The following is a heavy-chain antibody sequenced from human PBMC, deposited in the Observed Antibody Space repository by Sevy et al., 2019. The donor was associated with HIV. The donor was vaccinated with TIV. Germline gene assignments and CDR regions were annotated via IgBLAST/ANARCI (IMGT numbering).Heavy chain of an antibody. Sequence: GGSLRLSCAASGFTFSSYAMSWVRQAPGKGLEWVSAISGSGGSTYYADSVKGRFTISRDNSKNTLYLQMNSLRAEDTDVYYCAKAKGYYGSGSYLVGYYYGMDVWGQGTTVTVSS. D-gene: IGHD3-10*01. J-gene: IGHJ6*02. V-gene: IGHV3-23*01. CDR2: ISGSGGST. CDR1: GFTFSSYA. CDR3: AKAKGYYGSGSYLVGYYYGMDV.